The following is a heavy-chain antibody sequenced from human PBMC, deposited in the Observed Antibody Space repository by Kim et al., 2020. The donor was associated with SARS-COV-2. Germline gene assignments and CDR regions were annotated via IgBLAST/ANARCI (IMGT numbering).Heavy chain of an antibody. Sequence: YTSGRTNSNPSLRNRVTMSVDMSKNQFSLKLSSVTAADTAVYYCASALGHWGQGTLVTVSS. J-gene: IGHJ4*02. CDR3: ASALGH. V-gene: IGHV4-4*07. D-gene: IGHD3-16*02. CDR2: YTSGRT.